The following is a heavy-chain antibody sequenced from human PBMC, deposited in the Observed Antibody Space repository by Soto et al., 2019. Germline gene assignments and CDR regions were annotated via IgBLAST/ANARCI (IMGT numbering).Heavy chain of an antibody. CDR1: ARTFSRYA. CDR3: AKASGERYPESSVFDN. V-gene: IGHV3-23*01. J-gene: IGHJ4*02. D-gene: IGHD1-1*01. CDR2: IINTGGDT. Sequence: PVVSLRLSCPVSARTFSRYAICWVRQAPWKGLEWVSAIINTGGDTLYADSMKARLSISRDNSKNTLYIQMNSLRAEDAAIYYCAKASGERYPESSVFDNWGKGTRVTVPS.